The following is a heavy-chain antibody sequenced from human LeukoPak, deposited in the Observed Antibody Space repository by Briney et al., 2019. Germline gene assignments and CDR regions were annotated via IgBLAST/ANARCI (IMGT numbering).Heavy chain of an antibody. J-gene: IGHJ5*02. V-gene: IGHV1-69*13. Sequence: ASVKVSCKASGGTFSSYAISWVRQAPGQGLEWMGGITPIFGTANYAQKFQGRVTITADESTSTAYMELSSLRSEDTAVYYCAREDSSGYYPKLGPWGQGTLVTVSS. CDR1: GGTFSSYA. CDR2: ITPIFGTA. D-gene: IGHD3-22*01. CDR3: AREDSSGYYPKLGP.